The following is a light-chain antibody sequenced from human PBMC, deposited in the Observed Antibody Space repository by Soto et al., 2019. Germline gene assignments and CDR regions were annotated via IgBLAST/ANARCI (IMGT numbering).Light chain of an antibody. Sequence: VSPYSLGSLFFFPGQRXXLSCXASQSVTSGHLAWYQQKPGQAARLLMSGTSNRATGMPATFSSSGSGTDFTLTTSSLEPADYAVYYCHQRADWRITFGQGTRMDIK. CDR1: QSVTSGH. J-gene: IGKJ5*01. V-gene: IGKV3-11*01. CDR2: GTS. CDR3: HQRADWRIT.